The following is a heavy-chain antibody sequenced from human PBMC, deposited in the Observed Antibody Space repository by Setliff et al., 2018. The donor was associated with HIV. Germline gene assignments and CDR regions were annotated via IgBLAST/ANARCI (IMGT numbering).Heavy chain of an antibody. CDR1: GGSISSSSYY. Sequence: KPSETLSLTCTVSGGSISSSSYYWGWIRQPPGKGLEWIGSIYYSGSTYYNPSLKSRVTISVDTSKNQFSLKLSSVTAADTAVYYCVRSPRYYYGSGTPRGYFDYWGQGTLVTVSS. CDR3: VRSPRYYYGSGTPRGYFDY. J-gene: IGHJ4*02. CDR2: IYYSGST. V-gene: IGHV4-39*01. D-gene: IGHD3-10*01.